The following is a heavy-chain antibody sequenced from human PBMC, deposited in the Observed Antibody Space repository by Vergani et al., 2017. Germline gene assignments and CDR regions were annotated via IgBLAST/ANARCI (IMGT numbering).Heavy chain of an antibody. Sequence: EVQLVESGGGLVQPGGSLRLSCAASGFTFSSYWMSWVRQAPGKGLEWVANIKQDGSEKYYVDSVKGRFTISRDNAKNSLYLQTNSLRAEDTAVYYCAREGDFWSGYYGHYVDYWGQGTLVTVSS. CDR2: IKQDGSEK. J-gene: IGHJ4*02. CDR1: GFTFSSYW. V-gene: IGHV3-7*01. D-gene: IGHD3-3*01. CDR3: AREGDFWSGYYGHYVDY.